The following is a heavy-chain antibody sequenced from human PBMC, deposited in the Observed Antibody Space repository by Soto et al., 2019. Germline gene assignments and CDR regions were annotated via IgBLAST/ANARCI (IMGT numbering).Heavy chain of an antibody. V-gene: IGHV3-33*01. Sequence: QVQLVESGGGVVQPGRSLRLSCAASGFTFRSYAMHWVRQAPGKGLEWVAVIWYDGSNKYYADSVRGRFTISRDNSKDTLYRQMNSLGTEDTAGYLCARDIGVTHGDLEYGGQGTLVTVSS. CDR2: IWYDGSNK. CDR1: GFTFRSYA. CDR3: ARDIGVTHGDLEY. D-gene: IGHD4-17*01. J-gene: IGHJ4*02.